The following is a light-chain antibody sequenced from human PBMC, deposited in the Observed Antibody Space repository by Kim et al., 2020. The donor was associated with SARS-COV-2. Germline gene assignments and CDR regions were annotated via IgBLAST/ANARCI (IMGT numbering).Light chain of an antibody. Sequence: GTQLTSSCTGSSGSIASKYGQWYQQRPGSAPTTVIYEDNQRPSGGPDRFSGSIDSSSNSASLTISGLKTEDEADYYCQSYDSSNWVFGGGTQLTVL. CDR1: SGSIASKY. J-gene: IGLJ3*02. CDR2: EDN. V-gene: IGLV6-57*02. CDR3: QSYDSSNWV.